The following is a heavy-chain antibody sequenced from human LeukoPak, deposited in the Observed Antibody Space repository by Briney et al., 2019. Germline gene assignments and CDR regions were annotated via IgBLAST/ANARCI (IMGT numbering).Heavy chain of an antibody. CDR1: GGTFSSYA. J-gene: IGHJ5*02. D-gene: IGHD3-10*01. V-gene: IGHV1-69*06. CDR3: ARAPPSYGSRRSPRDWFDP. Sequence: SVKVSCKASGGTFSSYAISWVRQAPGQGLEWMGGIIPIFGTANYAQKFQGRVTITADKSTSTAYMELSSLRSEDTAVYYCARAPPSYGSRRSPRDWFDPWGQGTLVTVSS. CDR2: IIPIFGTA.